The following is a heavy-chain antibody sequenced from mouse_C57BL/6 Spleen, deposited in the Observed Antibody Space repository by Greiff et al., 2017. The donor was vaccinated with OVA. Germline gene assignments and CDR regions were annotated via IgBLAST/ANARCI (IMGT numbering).Heavy chain of an antibody. J-gene: IGHJ3*01. CDR2: ISDGGSYT. Sequence: EVNVVESGGGLVKPGGSLKLSCAASGFTFSSYAMSWVRQTPEKRLEWVATISDGGSYTYYPDNVKGRFTISRDNAKNNLYLQMSHLKSEDTAIYYCARRETAQATWFAYWGQGTLVTVSA. V-gene: IGHV5-4*03. D-gene: IGHD3-2*02. CDR1: GFTFSSYA. CDR3: ARRETAQATWFAY.